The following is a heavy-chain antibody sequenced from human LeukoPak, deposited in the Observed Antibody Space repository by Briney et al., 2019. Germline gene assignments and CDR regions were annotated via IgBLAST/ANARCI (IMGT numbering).Heavy chain of an antibody. Sequence: SETLSLTCTVSGGSISSGGYYWSWIRQHPGKGLEWIGYIYYSGSTHYNPSLKSRVTISVDTSKNQFSLKLSSVTAADTAVYYCARRSRTYYDSSAFLDYWGQGTLVTVSS. D-gene: IGHD3-22*01. V-gene: IGHV4-31*03. J-gene: IGHJ4*02. CDR2: IYYSGST. CDR1: GGSISSGGYY. CDR3: ARRSRTYYDSSAFLDY.